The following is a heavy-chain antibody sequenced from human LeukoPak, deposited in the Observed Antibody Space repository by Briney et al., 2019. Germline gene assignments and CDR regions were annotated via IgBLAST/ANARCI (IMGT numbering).Heavy chain of an antibody. CDR2: INPNSGGT. V-gene: IGHV1-2*02. J-gene: IGHJ4*02. CDR3: ARGNYCSSTSCYLDY. CDR1: GYTFTGYY. Sequence: ASVKVSCKASGYTFTGYYMHWVRQAPGQGLEWMGWINPNSGGTNYAQKFQGRVTMTRDTSTSTVYMELSSLRSEDTAVYYCARGNYCSSTSCYLDYWGQGTLVTVSS. D-gene: IGHD2-2*01.